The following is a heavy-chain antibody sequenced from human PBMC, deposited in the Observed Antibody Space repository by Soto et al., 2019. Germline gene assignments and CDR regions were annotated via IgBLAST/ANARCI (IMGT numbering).Heavy chain of an antibody. V-gene: IGHV3-53*01. CDR3: ATWHEREHAYDV. Sequence: DVQLVESGGGLIQPGESLRLSCAAFGLTISGKKYVAWVRQAPGKGLEWVSALYDVDGSFYADSVKGRFTTSSDSSKTPVYLQMNDLRPDDTAVYYCATWHEREHAYDVWGQGTTVPVSS. CDR1: GLTISGKKY. J-gene: IGHJ3*01. CDR2: LYDVDGS. D-gene: IGHD1-1*01.